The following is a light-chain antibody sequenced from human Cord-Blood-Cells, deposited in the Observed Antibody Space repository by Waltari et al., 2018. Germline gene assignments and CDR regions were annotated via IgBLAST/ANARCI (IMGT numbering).Light chain of an antibody. V-gene: IGKV1-5*03. Sequence: DIQMTQSPSTLSASVGDRVTITCRASQSISSWLAWYQQKPGKAPKLLIYKASSLESGDPSRFSGSGSGTEFTLTSSSLQPDDFATYYGQQYKSYSWTFGQGTKVEIK. J-gene: IGKJ1*01. CDR2: KAS. CDR1: QSISSW. CDR3: QQYKSYSWT.